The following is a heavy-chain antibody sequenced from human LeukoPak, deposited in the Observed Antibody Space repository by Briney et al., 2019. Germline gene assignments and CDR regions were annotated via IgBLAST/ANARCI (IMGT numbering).Heavy chain of an antibody. CDR1: GFTFSSYG. V-gene: IGHV3-30*02. CDR3: AKGELLWFGESYFDY. Sequence: PGGSLRLSCAASGFTFSSYGMHWVRHAPGKGLELVAFIRYDGSNKYYADSVKGRFTISRDNSKNTLYLQMNSLRAEDTAVYYCAKGELLWFGESYFDYWGQGTLVTVSS. D-gene: IGHD3-10*01. J-gene: IGHJ4*02. CDR2: IRYDGSNK.